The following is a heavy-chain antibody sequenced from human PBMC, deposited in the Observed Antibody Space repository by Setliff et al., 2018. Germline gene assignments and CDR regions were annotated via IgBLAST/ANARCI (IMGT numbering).Heavy chain of an antibody. CDR2: SSYSGNV. V-gene: IGHV4-59*11. CDR1: GGYINTHY. J-gene: IGHJ4*02. D-gene: IGHD6-19*01. Sequence: ETLSLTCTVSGGYINTHYWSWIRQPPGKGLEWIGTSSYSGNVNYNPSLQSRVTISVDMSNNQFSLELSSVTAADTAVYYCARVQWLAHFDYWGQGSLVTVSS. CDR3: ARVQWLAHFDY.